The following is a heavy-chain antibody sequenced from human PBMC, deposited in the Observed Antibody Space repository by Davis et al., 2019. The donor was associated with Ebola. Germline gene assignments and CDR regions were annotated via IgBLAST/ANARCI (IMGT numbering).Heavy chain of an antibody. Sequence: GESLKISCAASGFTFSSYSMNWVRQAPGKGLEWVSYISSSSSTIYYADSVKGRFTISRDNAKNSLYLQMNSLRDEDTAVYYCARDLKPNVSSGYYYTAFDIWGQGTMVTVSS. D-gene: IGHD3-22*01. J-gene: IGHJ3*02. CDR1: GFTFSSYS. CDR3: ARDLKPNVSSGYYYTAFDI. CDR2: ISSSSSTI. V-gene: IGHV3-48*02.